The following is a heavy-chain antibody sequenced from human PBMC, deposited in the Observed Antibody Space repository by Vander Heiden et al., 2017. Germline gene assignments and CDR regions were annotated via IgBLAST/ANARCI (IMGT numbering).Heavy chain of an antibody. CDR1: GFTFSSFT. CDR2: ISGSGASS. CDR3: AKSSGDYGGYFDY. D-gene: IGHD4-17*01. V-gene: IGHV3-23*01. Sequence: GQSGGSLRLSCAASGFTFSSFTMNWVRQVPGEGLEWISSISGSGASSYFVDSVKGRFTISRDNSRDSLSLQMNNLSAADTATYFCAKSSGDYGGYFDYWGQGSLVTVSS. J-gene: IGHJ4*02.